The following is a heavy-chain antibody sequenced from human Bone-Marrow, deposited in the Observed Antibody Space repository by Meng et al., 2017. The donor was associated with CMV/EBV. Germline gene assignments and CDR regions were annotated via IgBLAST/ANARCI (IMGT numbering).Heavy chain of an antibody. J-gene: IGHJ4*02. V-gene: IGHV3-48*01. CDR1: GFTFSSYS. CDR2: ISSSSSTI. Sequence: GESLKISCAASGFTFSSYSMNWVRQAPEKGLEWVSYISSSSSTIYYADSVKGRFTISRENAKNSLYLQMNSLRAGDTAVYYCARAPSSWYDYWGQGTLVTVSS. CDR3: ARAPSSWYDY. D-gene: IGHD6-13*01.